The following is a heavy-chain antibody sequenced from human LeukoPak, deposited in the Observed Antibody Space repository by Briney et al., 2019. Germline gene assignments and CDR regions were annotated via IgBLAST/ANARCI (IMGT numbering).Heavy chain of an antibody. V-gene: IGHV3-23*01. Sequence: GGSLRLSCAAPGFNLGNYAMSWFRQAPGKGLEWVSAISGNGLNTYYADSVKGRFTISGESSGNTLSLQMHNLRAEDTAVYYCAKGVRLWFAFYFDYWGQGTLVTVSS. CDR1: GFNLGNYA. CDR2: ISGNGLNT. D-gene: IGHD3-10*01. J-gene: IGHJ4*02. CDR3: AKGVRLWFAFYFDY.